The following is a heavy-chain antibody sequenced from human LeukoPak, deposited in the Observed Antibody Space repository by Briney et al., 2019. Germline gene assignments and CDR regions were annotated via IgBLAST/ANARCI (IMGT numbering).Heavy chain of an antibody. D-gene: IGHD2-15*01. J-gene: IGHJ4*02. CDR3: ARGFSGGSCYYY. CDR2: IIPIFGTA. Sequence: ASVKVSCKASGYTFTSYGISWVRQAPGQGLEWMGGIIPIFGTANYAQKFQGRVTITADKSTSTAYMELSSLRSEDTAVYYCARGFSGGSCYYYWGQGTLVTVSS. V-gene: IGHV1-69*06. CDR1: GYTFTSYG.